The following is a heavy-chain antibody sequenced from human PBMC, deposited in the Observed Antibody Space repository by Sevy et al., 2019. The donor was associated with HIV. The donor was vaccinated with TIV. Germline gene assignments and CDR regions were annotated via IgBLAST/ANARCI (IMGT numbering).Heavy chain of an antibody. J-gene: IGHJ4*02. D-gene: IGHD2-15*01. Sequence: GGSLRLSCAASGFTFSTYGMHWVRQAPGKGLEWVAVISYDGFKTYYADSMKGRFTISRDNSKNTLYLQMNSLRVEDTALYFCAKDGGWYHYAPSDYWGLGTLVTVSS. CDR3: AKDGGWYHYAPSDY. CDR2: ISYDGFKT. V-gene: IGHV3-30*18. CDR1: GFTFSTYG.